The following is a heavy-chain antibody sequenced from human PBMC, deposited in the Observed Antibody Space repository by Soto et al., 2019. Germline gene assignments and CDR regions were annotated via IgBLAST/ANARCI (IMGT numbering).Heavy chain of an antibody. D-gene: IGHD4-4*01. CDR3: ASYYSNTGPYYSYMDV. CDR1: GYTFTSYY. V-gene: IGHV1-46*03. Sequence: ASVKVSCKASGYTFTSYYMHWVRQAPGQGLEWMGIINPSGGSTSYAQKFQGRVTMTRDTSTSTVYMELSSLRSEDTAVYYCASYYSNTGPYYSYMDVWGKGTTVPVSS. CDR2: INPSGGST. J-gene: IGHJ6*03.